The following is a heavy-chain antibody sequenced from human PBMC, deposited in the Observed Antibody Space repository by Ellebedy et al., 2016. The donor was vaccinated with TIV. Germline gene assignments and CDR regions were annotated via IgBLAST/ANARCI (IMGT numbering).Heavy chain of an antibody. CDR2: IWHDGSNE. CDR1: GFTFSSYG. CDR3: ARGHGDY. J-gene: IGHJ4*02. Sequence: GGSLRLXCAASGFTFSSYGMHWVRQAPGKGLEWVAVIWHDGSNEYYAESVRGRFTISRDNSKNTLFLQMNSLRAEDTAVYYCARGHGDYWGQGTLVTVSS. V-gene: IGHV3-33*01. D-gene: IGHD5-24*01.